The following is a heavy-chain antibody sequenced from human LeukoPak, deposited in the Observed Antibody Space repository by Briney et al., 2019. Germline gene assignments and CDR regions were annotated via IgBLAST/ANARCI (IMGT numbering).Heavy chain of an antibody. D-gene: IGHD6-13*01. J-gene: IGHJ4*02. CDR1: GYTLNKFG. CDR2: INTYNGKT. V-gene: IGHV1-18*01. Sequence: ASVKVSCKASGYTLNKFGMSWVRQAPGQGLEWLGWINTYNGKTKLGEKFQGRVTMTTDTSTSTAYMELTSLRTDDTAVYFCARDTPQHLKRFDYWGPGTLVTVSS. CDR3: ARDTPQHLKRFDY.